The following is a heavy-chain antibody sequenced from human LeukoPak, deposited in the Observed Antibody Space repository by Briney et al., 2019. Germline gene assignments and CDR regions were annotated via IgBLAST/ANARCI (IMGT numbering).Heavy chain of an antibody. J-gene: IGHJ4*02. CDR3: ARPGDSSGYYLTD. V-gene: IGHV4-34*01. Sequence: SETLSLTCAVYGGSFSGYYWSWIRQPPGKGLEWIGEINHSGSTNYNPSLKSRVTISVDTSKNQFSLKLSSVTAADTAVYYCARPGDSSGYYLTDWGQGTLVTVSS. CDR2: INHSGST. D-gene: IGHD3-22*01. CDR1: GGSFSGYY.